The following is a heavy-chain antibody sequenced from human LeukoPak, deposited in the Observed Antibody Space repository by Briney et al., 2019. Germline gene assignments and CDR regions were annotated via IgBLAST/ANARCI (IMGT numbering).Heavy chain of an antibody. D-gene: IGHD2-2*01. CDR1: GGSISSYY. V-gene: IGHV4-59*08. J-gene: IGHJ4*02. Sequence: SETLSLTCTVSGGSISSYYWSWIRQPPGKGLEWIGYIYYSGSTNYNPSLKSRVTISVDTSKNQFSLKLSSVTAADTAVYYCARQEGYGSSTSCYSVFDYWGQGTLVTVSS. CDR3: ARQEGYGSSTSCYSVFDY. CDR2: IYYSGST.